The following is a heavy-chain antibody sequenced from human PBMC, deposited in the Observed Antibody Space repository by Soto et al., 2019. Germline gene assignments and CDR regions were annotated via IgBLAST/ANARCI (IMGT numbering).Heavy chain of an antibody. V-gene: IGHV4-59*01. D-gene: IGHD2-21*01. Sequence: QVQLQESGPGLVKPSETLSLTCTVSRGSISSYYWSWIRQPPGKGLEWIGYIYYSGSTNYNPSLKSRVTISVDTSKNQFSLKLSSVTAADTAVYDCASYRGSGTLDYWGQGTLVTVSS. CDR2: IYYSGST. CDR3: ASYRGSGTLDY. J-gene: IGHJ4*02. CDR1: RGSISSYY.